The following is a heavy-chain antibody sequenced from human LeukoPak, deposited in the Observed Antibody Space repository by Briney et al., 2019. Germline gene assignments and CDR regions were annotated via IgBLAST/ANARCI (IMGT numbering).Heavy chain of an antibody. J-gene: IGHJ4*02. Sequence: GGSLRLSCAASGFTFSDYSMNWVRQAPGKGLEWVSSISGSSSFIYYADSVKGRFTISRDNAKNSLYLQMNSLRAEDTAVYYCARDRIGGYYYDSSGYYGNDYWGQGTLVTVSS. CDR2: ISGSSSFI. CDR3: ARDRIGGYYYDSSGYYGNDY. CDR1: GFTFSDYS. D-gene: IGHD3-22*01. V-gene: IGHV3-21*01.